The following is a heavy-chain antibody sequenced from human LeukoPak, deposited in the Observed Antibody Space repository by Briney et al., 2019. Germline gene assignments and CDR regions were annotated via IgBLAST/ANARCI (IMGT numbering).Heavy chain of an antibody. J-gene: IGHJ4*02. CDR3: AKESGYDYPIDY. CDR1: GITFSSYA. Sequence: GGSLRLSCATSGITFSSYAMSWVRQAPGKGLEWVSAISGSGDFTYYADSVKGRFSISRDNSKNTLYLQLNSLRVDDTAVYYCAKESGYDYPIDYWGQGTLVTVSS. V-gene: IGHV3-23*01. CDR2: ISGSGDFT. D-gene: IGHD5-12*01.